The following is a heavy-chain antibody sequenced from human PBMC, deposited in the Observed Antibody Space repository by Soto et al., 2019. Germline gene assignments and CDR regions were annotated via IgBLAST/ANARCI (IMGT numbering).Heavy chain of an antibody. CDR1: GFIFSDYY. V-gene: IGHV3-11*01. D-gene: IGHD6-13*01. J-gene: IGHJ4*02. CDR2: ISSSGGTI. CDR3: ARDRMYSSTWYSY. Sequence: GGSLRLSCAASGFIFSDYYMSWIRQAPGKGLEWVSYISSSGGTIYYADSVKGRFTISRDNAKNSLYLQMNSLRAEDTAVYYCARDRMYSSTWYSYWGQGTLVTV.